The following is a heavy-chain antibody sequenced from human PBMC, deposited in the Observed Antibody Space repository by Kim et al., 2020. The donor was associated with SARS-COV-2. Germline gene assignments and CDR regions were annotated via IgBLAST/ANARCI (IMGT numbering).Heavy chain of an antibody. V-gene: IGHV5-51*01. CDR1: GYSFTSYW. D-gene: IGHD3-10*01. CDR3: ARHGVRRSHKFFPKVRGVFMGDWFDP. J-gene: IGHJ5*02. Sequence: GESLKISCKGSGYSFTSYWIGWVRQMPGKGLEWMGIIYPGDSDTRYSPSFQGQVTISADKSISTAYLQWSSLKASDTAMYYCARHGVRRSHKFFPKVRGVFMGDWFDPWGQGTLVTVSS. CDR2: IYPGDSDT.